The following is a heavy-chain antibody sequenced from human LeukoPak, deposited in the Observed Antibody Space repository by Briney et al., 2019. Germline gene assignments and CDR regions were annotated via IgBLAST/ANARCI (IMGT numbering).Heavy chain of an antibody. V-gene: IGHV3-49*04. CDR3: TRSGYYYVGYFQH. Sequence: GGSLRLSCTASGFTFGDYAMSWVRQAPGKGLEWVGFIRSKAYGGTSEYAASVKGRITISRDDSKSIAYLQMNSLKTEDTAVYYCTRSGYYYVGYFQHWGQGTLVTVSS. CDR1: GFTFGDYA. CDR2: IRSKAYGGTS. D-gene: IGHD3-22*01. J-gene: IGHJ1*01.